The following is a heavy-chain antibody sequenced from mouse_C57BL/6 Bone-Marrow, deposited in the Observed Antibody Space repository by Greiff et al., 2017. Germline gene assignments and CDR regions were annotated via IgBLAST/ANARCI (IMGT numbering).Heavy chain of an antibody. CDR1: GFTFSSYG. CDR3: ARLPITTVVGFDY. CDR2: ISSGGSYT. J-gene: IGHJ2*01. D-gene: IGHD1-1*01. Sequence: EVKLVESGGDLVKPGGSLKLSCAASGFTFSSYGMSWVRQTPDKRLEWVATISSGGSYTYYPDSVKGRFTISRDNAKNTLYLQMSSLKSEDTAMYYCARLPITTVVGFDYWGKGTTLTVSS. V-gene: IGHV5-6*01.